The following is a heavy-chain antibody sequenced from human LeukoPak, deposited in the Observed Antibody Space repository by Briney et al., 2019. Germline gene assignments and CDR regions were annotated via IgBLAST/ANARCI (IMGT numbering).Heavy chain of an antibody. Sequence: AASVKVSCKASGYTFTNYGISWVRRAPGQGLEWMGWISAYNGNTNYAQKLQGRVTMTTDTSTSTAYMELRSLRSDDTAVYYCARDYYDSSGYAEYFQHWGQGTLVTVSS. D-gene: IGHD3-22*01. CDR2: ISAYNGNT. V-gene: IGHV1-18*01. CDR1: GYTFTNYG. CDR3: ARDYYDSSGYAEYFQH. J-gene: IGHJ1*01.